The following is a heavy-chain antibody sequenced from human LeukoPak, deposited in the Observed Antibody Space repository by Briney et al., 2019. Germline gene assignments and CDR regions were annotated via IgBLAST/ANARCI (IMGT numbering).Heavy chain of an antibody. CDR1: GYSFSSYG. CDR3: AGDSDYGRLMDY. V-gene: IGHV1-18*01. Sequence: ASVKVSCKASGYSFSSYGISWVRQAPGQGLQWMGWISAYNGNTNYAQKFQGRVTMTTDTSTSTAYMELRSLRSDDTAVYYCAGDSDYGRLMDYWGQGTLVTVSS. D-gene: IGHD4-17*01. CDR2: ISAYNGNT. J-gene: IGHJ4*02.